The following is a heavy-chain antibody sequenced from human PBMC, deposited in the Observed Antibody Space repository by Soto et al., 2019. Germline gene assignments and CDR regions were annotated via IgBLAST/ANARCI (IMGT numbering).Heavy chain of an antibody. J-gene: IGHJ4*02. CDR2: ISAYNGNT. CDR3: ASAADPYDSSGYSDD. CDR1: GYTFTSYG. V-gene: IGHV1-18*01. D-gene: IGHD3-22*01. Sequence: QVQLVQSGAEVKKHGASVKVSCKASGYTFTSYGISWVRQAPGQGLEWMGWISAYNGNTNYAQKLQGRVTMTTDTSTSTAYMELRSLRSDDTAVYYCASAADPYDSSGYSDDWGQGTLVTVSS.